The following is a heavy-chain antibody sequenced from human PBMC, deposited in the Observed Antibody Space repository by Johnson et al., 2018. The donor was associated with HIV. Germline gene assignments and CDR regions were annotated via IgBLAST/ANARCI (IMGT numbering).Heavy chain of an antibody. Sequence: QMQLVESGGGVVQPGGSLRLSCAASGFTFSSYGMHWVRQAPGKGLEWVTFIRYDGSNKYYADSVKGRFTISRDNSKNTLFLQMDSLRADDTAVYYCAREGVSGSYYDAFDLWGQGTMVTVSS. CDR2: IRYDGSNK. CDR1: GFTFSSYG. D-gene: IGHD1-26*01. V-gene: IGHV3-30*02. J-gene: IGHJ3*01. CDR3: AREGVSGSYYDAFDL.